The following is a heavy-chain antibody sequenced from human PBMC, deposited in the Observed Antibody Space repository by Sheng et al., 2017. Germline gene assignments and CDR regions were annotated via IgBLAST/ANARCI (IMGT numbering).Heavy chain of an antibody. Sequence: QVQLVESGGGVVQPGRSLRLSCAASGFTFSSYAMHWVRQAPGKGLEWVAVISYDGSNKYYADSVKGRFTISRDNSKNTLYLQMNSLRAEDTAVYYCARVLVGALGNWFDPWGQGTLVTVSS. J-gene: IGHJ5*02. CDR3: ARVLVGALGNWFDP. D-gene: IGHD2-8*01. V-gene: IGHV3-30*04. CDR1: GFTFSSYA. CDR2: ISYDGSNK.